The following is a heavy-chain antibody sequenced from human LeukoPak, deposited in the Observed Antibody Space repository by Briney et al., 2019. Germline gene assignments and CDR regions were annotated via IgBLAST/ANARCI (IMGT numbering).Heavy chain of an antibody. CDR2: IYSGGST. D-gene: IGHD4-23*01. J-gene: IGHJ6*02. CDR1: GFTVSGNY. V-gene: IGHV3-53*01. Sequence: GGSLRLPCAASGFTVSGNYMSWVRQAPGKGLEWVSVIYSGGSTYYADSVKGRFTISRDNSKNTLYLQMNSPRAEDTAVYYCARGPLVTNYYYYGMDVWGQGTTVTVSS. CDR3: ARGPLVTNYYYYGMDV.